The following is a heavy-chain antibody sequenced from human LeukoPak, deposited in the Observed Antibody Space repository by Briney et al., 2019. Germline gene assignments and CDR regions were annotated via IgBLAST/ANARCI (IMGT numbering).Heavy chain of an antibody. D-gene: IGHD3-10*01. Sequence: ASVKVSCKVSGYTLTELSMHWVRQAPGKGLEWMGGFDPEDGETIYAQKFQGRVTMTEDTSTDTAYMELSSLRSEDTAVYYCATDYYGSGGHNWFDPWGQGTLVTVSS. CDR2: FDPEDGET. V-gene: IGHV1-24*01. CDR1: GYTLTELS. J-gene: IGHJ5*02. CDR3: ATDYYGSGGHNWFDP.